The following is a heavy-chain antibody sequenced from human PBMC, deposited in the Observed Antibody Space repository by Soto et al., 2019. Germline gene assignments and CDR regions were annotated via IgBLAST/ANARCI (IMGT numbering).Heavy chain of an antibody. V-gene: IGHV3-64*01. CDR1: GFTFSSYA. D-gene: IGHD1-26*01. CDR2: ISPNGDDT. J-gene: IGHJ4*02. Sequence: EVQLVESGGGLVQPGGSLRLSCAASGFTFSSYAMHWVRQAPGKGLEYVSAISPNGDDTYYANSMKGRFTISRDNSKSTLYLQMGRLRAEDLAVYYCARGQRWAHLDYWGQGTLVTVSS. CDR3: ARGQRWAHLDY.